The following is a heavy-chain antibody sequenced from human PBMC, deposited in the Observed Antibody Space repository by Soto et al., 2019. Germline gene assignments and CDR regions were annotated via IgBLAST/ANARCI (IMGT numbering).Heavy chain of an antibody. CDR3: ARLGHDYSKSGMDV. J-gene: IGHJ6*02. CDR1: GYXFTSYC. V-gene: IGHV5-10-1*01. D-gene: IGHD4-4*01. CDR2: INPADSSA. Sequence: XLKISCKVSGYXFTSYCNTWVRQVPGKGLEWLGKINPADSSANFGPSFQGHVSMSTDNSITTAYLQWSGLEASDTAMYYCARLGHDYSKSGMDVWGQGTTGTVSS.